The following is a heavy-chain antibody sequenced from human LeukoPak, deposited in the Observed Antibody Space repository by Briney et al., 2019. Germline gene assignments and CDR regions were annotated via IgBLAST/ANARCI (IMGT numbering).Heavy chain of an antibody. CDR1: GGTFSSYA. CDR2: INPNSGGT. D-gene: IGHD6-6*01. Sequence: ASVKVSCKASGGTFSSYAISWVRQAPGQGLEWMGWINPNSGGTNYAQKFQGRVTMTRDTSISTAYMELSRLRSDDTAVYYCAREAIAARRRGFDYWGQGTLVTVSS. CDR3: AREAIAARRRGFDY. J-gene: IGHJ4*02. V-gene: IGHV1-2*02.